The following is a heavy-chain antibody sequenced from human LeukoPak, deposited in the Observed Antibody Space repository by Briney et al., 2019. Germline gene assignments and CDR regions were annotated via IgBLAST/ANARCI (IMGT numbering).Heavy chain of an antibody. D-gene: IGHD5-12*01. CDR1: GGTFSSYA. CDR3: AATYEARRDFDY. CDR2: IIPIFGTA. Sequence: ATVKVSCKASGGTFSSYAISWVRQPPGQGLEWMGGIIPIFGTANNAQKFQGRVTITADKSTSTAYMELSSLRSEDTAVYYCAATYEARRDFDYWGQGTLVTVSS. V-gene: IGHV1-69*06. J-gene: IGHJ4*02.